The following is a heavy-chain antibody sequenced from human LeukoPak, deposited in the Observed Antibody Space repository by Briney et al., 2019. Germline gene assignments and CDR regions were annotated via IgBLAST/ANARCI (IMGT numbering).Heavy chain of an antibody. J-gene: IGHJ3*02. V-gene: IGHV4-59*01. CDR3: ARDQALGYGWPTVLAIDI. CDR1: GGSISSYY. Sequence: SETLSRTCTVSGGSISSYYWSWIRQPPGKGLEWIGYIYNSGSTNYNPSLKSRVTISVDTSKNKFSLKLSSVSAADTAVYYCARDQALGYGWPTVLAIDIWGQGTMVTVSS. CDR2: IYNSGST. D-gene: IGHD6-19*01.